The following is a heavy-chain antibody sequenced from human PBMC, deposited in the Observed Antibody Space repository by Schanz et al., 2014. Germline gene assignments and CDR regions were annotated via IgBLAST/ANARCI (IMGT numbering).Heavy chain of an antibody. CDR2: ISYDGSKK. CDR1: GFMFSSYG. V-gene: IGHV3-33*08. CDR3: ARGGPAYYFDD. Sequence: QVQLVESGGGVVQPGRSLRLSCAASGFMFSSYGMHWVRQAPGKGLEWVGVISYDGSKKSYADSVKGRFTISRDNSKNAVYIQMNSLRAESTTVYYCARGGPAYYFDDWGQGTLVTVSS. J-gene: IGHJ4*02.